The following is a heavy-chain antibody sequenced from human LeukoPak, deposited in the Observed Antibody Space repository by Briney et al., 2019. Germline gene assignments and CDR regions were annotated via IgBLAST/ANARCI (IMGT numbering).Heavy chain of an antibody. CDR2: IYPGDSDA. J-gene: IGHJ4*02. CDR1: GYSFTTYW. CDR3: ARLKRFVSSKDPFDS. V-gene: IGHV5-51*01. Sequence: GESLKISCKGSGYSFTTYWIGWVRQMPGKGLEWMGIIYPGDSDARYSPSFQGQVTISVDKSISTAYLQWSSLTASDTAIYFCARLKRFVSSKDPFDSWGQGTLVTVSS. D-gene: IGHD6-13*01.